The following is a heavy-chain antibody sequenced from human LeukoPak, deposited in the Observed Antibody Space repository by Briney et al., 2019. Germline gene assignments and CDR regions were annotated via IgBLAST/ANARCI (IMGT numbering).Heavy chain of an antibody. D-gene: IGHD3-16*01. V-gene: IGHV4-39*01. CDR1: GGSISSSSYY. CDR3: AKHLTKYDYVFDY. Sequence: SETLSLICTVSGGSISSSSYYWGWIRQPPGKGLEWIGSIYSSGGTSYNPSLKSRVTISVDTSKNQFSLNLRSVTAADTAAYYCAKHLTKYDYVFDYWGQGTLVPVSS. J-gene: IGHJ4*02. CDR2: IYSSGGT.